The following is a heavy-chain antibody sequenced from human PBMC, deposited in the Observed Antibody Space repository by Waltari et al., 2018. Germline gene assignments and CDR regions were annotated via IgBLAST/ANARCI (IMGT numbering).Heavy chain of an antibody. V-gene: IGHV4-34*01. Sequence: QVQLQQWGAGLLKPSETLSPTCAVHGGSFSGYYWCWIRQPQGKGLEWIGEINHSGSTNYNPSLKSRVTISVDTSKNQFSLKLSSVTAADTAVYYCASRGWLVHFFDYWGQGTLVTVSS. D-gene: IGHD6-19*01. J-gene: IGHJ4*02. CDR1: GGSFSGYY. CDR3: ASRGWLVHFFDY. CDR2: INHSGST.